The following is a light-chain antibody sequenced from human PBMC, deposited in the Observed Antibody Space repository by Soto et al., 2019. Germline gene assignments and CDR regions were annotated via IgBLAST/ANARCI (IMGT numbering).Light chain of an antibody. Sequence: QLVLNQSPSASASLGASVTLTCTLSSGHSSYAIAWHQQQPEKGPRYLMKLSSDGSHSKGDVIPDSFSGSSAGAERYLTIPSLQAEDEADYYCQTWDKGAREVFGGGTKLTDL. J-gene: IGLJ2*01. CDR2: LSSDGSH. V-gene: IGLV4-69*01. CDR1: SGHSSYA. CDR3: QTWDKGAREV.